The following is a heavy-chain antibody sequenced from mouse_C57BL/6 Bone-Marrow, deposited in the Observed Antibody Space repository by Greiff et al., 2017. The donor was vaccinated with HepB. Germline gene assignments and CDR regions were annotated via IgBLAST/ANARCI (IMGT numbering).Heavy chain of an antibody. CDR1: GFNIKDDY. J-gene: IGHJ1*03. Sequence: EVKLMESGAELVRPGASVKLSCTASGFNIKDDYMHWVKQRPEQGLEWIGWIDPENGDTEYASKFQGKATITADTSSNTAYLQLSSLTSEDTAVYYCTTRGTTGPYFDVWGTGTTVTVSS. CDR2: IDPENGDT. CDR3: TTRGTTGPYFDV. D-gene: IGHD1-1*01. V-gene: IGHV14-4*01.